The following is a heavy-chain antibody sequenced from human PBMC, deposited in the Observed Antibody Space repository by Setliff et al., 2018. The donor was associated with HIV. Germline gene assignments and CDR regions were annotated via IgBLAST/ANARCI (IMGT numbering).Heavy chain of an antibody. CDR2: IIPMYGVT. Sequence: SVKVSCKASGGTFSSYVISWVRQAPGQGPEWMGGIIPMYGVTNYAQKFQGRVTITTDESTSTAYMELSSLQSEDTAVYYCARGTNYYDSHSFPQYYYNAMDVWGQGTTVTVSS. CDR1: GGTFSSYV. CDR3: ARGTNYYDSHSFPQYYYNAMDV. D-gene: IGHD3-10*01. J-gene: IGHJ6*02. V-gene: IGHV1-69*05.